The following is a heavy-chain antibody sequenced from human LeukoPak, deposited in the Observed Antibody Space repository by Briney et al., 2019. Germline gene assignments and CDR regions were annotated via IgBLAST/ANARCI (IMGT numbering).Heavy chain of an antibody. V-gene: IGHV4-59*01. CDR3: ARGFNWNDLVGNWFDP. CDR1: GGSISSYY. J-gene: IGHJ5*02. Sequence: SETLSLTCTVSGGSISSYYWSWIRQPPGKGLEWIGYIYYSGSTNYNPSLKSRVTISVDTSKNQFSLKLSSVTAADTAVYYCARGFNWNDLVGNWFDPWGQGTLVTVSS. D-gene: IGHD1-20*01. CDR2: IYYSGST.